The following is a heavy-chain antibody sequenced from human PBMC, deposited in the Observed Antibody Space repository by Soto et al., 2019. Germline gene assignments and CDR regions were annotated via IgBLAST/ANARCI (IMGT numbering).Heavy chain of an antibody. D-gene: IGHD1-1*01. CDR3: ARGRYGDY. Sequence: QVHLVQSGAEVKKPGASVKVSCKGSGYAFTTYGITWVRQAPGQGLEWMGWISAHNGNTNYAQKLQGRVTGTRDTSTSTDYMELRSLRSDDTAVYYCARGRYGDYWGQGALVTVSS. CDR1: GYAFTTYG. CDR2: ISAHNGNT. V-gene: IGHV1-18*01. J-gene: IGHJ4*02.